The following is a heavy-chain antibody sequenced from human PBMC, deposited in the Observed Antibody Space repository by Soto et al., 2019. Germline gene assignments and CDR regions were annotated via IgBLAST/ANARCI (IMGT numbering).Heavy chain of an antibody. CDR3: ARGSYISSWYSLDY. D-gene: IGHD6-13*01. V-gene: IGHV1-18*04. CDR1: GYTFTSCG. CDR2: ISAHNGNA. Sequence: GASVKVSWKASGYTFTSCGISWVRQAPGQGLEWMGWISAHNGNADYAQKFQGRVTMTTDTSTSTASMELRSLRSDDTAVYYCARGSYISSWYSLDYWGQRTLVTVSS. J-gene: IGHJ4*02.